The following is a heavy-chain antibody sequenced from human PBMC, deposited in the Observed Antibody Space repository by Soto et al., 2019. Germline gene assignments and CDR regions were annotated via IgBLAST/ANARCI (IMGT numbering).Heavy chain of an antibody. D-gene: IGHD4-17*01. J-gene: IGHJ2*01. CDR2: ISWNSGSI. CDR3: ARGAPYGDYQNWYFDL. V-gene: IGHV3-9*01. Sequence: GGSLRLSCAASGFTFDDYAMHWVRQAPGKGLEWVSGISWNSGSIGYADSVKGRFTISRDNAKNSLYLQMNSLRAEDTALYYCARGAPYGDYQNWYFDLWGRGTLVTVSS. CDR1: GFTFDDYA.